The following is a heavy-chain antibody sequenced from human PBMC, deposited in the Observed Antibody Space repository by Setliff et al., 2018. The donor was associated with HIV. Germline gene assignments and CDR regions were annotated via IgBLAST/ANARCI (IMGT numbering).Heavy chain of an antibody. CDR3: ARSGGTSQYHFYMDV. J-gene: IGHJ6*03. CDR1: GGSFSDYA. CDR2: IIPLFGTA. Sequence: SVKVSCKASGGSFSDYAINWVRQAPGQGLEWVGGIIPLFGTANYAQKFLGRVTITADEATVTAYMQLSSLRSDDTAVYYCARSGGTSQYHFYMDVWGKGTTVTAP. D-gene: IGHD3-16*01. V-gene: IGHV1-69*13.